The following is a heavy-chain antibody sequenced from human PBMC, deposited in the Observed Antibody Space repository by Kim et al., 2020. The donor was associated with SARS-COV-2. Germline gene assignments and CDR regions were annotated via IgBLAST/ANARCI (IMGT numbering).Heavy chain of an antibody. CDR2: ISGSGGST. D-gene: IGHD1-26*01. V-gene: IGHV3-23*01. J-gene: IGHJ4*02. Sequence: GGSLRLSCAASRFTFSSYAMSWVRQAPGKGLEWVSAISGSGGSTYYADSVKGRFTISRDNSKNTLYLQMNSLRAEDTAVYYCAKDRSGSYYFDYWGQGTLVTVSS. CDR1: RFTFSSYA. CDR3: AKDRSGSYYFDY.